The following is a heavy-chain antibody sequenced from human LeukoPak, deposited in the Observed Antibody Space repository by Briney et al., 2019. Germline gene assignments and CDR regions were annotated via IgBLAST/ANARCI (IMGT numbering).Heavy chain of an antibody. D-gene: IGHD5-18*01. V-gene: IGHV3-15*01. CDR2: IKTKTDGRTT. J-gene: IGHJ4*02. CDR1: GFVFNNAW. CDR3: TTAGRFMKFSNSYINY. Sequence: GGSLRLSCAASGFVFNNAWMSWVRQAPGKGLEWVGHIKTKTDGRTTDYATAVKERFTISRDDSKDTLYLQTSGLKTEDTGTYFCTTAGRFMKFSNSYINYWGQGTLVTVSS.